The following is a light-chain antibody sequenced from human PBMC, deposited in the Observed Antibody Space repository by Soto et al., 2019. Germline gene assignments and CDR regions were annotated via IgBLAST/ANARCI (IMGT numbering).Light chain of an antibody. CDR3: QQRTNWLT. Sequence: ETVLTQSPATLSLSPGERATLSCRASQSVWSHLAWYQQKPGQAPRLLIYGASNRATGIPARFSGSESGTDFTLTISSLEPEDFAVYYCQQRTNWLTFGGGTKVEIK. CDR2: GAS. CDR1: QSVWSH. V-gene: IGKV3-11*01. J-gene: IGKJ4*01.